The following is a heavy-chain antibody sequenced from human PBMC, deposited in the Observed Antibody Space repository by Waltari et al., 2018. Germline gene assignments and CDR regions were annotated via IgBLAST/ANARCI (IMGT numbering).Heavy chain of an antibody. J-gene: IGHJ1*01. Sequence: EVQLVESGGGSVQTSGSLSLSCAACGITVNTHWMHWVRQAPGKGLVWVSRINSEGSSTSYADSVKGRFTISRDNAKNTLYLEMKSLRAEDTAVYYCAAPGGNDLEYLQRWGQGTLVTVSS. V-gene: IGHV3-74*01. D-gene: IGHD2-15*01. CDR2: INSEGSST. CDR1: GITVNTHW. CDR3: AAPGGNDLEYLQR.